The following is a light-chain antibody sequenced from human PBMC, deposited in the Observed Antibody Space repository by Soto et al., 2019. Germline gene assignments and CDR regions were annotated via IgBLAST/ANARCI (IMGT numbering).Light chain of an antibody. CDR3: QQYNSYSQWT. V-gene: IGKV3-15*01. Sequence: EIVMTQSPATLSASPGESATLSCRASQSISTTLAWYQQRLGQAPRLLIYGASTRATGIPAKFSGSGSGTEFTLTISSLQPDDFATYYCQQYNSYSQWTFGQGTKVEIK. CDR2: GAS. CDR1: QSISTT. J-gene: IGKJ1*01.